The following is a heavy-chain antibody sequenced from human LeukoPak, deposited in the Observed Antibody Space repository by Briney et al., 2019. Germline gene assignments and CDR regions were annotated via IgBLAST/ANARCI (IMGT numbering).Heavy chain of an antibody. CDR2: ISAYNGNT. D-gene: IGHD4-17*01. V-gene: IGHV1-18*01. CDR1: GYTFTSYG. CDR3: ARGTLYGDYYFDY. Sequence: ASVKVSCKASGYTFTSYGISWVRQAPGQGLEWMGWISAYNGNTNYAQKLQGRVTLTRDTSTSTVYMELSSLRSEDTAVYYCARGTLYGDYYFDYWGQGTLVTVSS. J-gene: IGHJ4*02.